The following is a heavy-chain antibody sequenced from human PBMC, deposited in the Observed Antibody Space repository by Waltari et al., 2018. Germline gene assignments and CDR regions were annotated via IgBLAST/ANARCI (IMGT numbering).Heavy chain of an antibody. Sequence: QVQLQESGPGLVKPSETLSLTCTVSGGSISSYYWGWIRQPPGKGLEWIGYIYSCGTTNNNPSLKSRVTISVDTSKNQFSLKLSSVTAADTAVYYCARDRYCSGGSCYGGGGAFDIWGQGTMVTVSS. D-gene: IGHD2-15*01. V-gene: IGHV4-59*01. J-gene: IGHJ3*02. CDR1: GGSISSYY. CDR3: ARDRYCSGGSCYGGGGAFDI. CDR2: IYSCGTT.